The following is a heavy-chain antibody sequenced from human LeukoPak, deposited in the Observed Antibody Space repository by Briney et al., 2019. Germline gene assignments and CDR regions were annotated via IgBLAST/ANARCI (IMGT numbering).Heavy chain of an antibody. CDR2: IYYSGST. CDR3: ARASRDSSSPGDY. Sequence: SETLSLTCTVSGGSISSGGYYWSWIRQHPGKGLEWIGYIYYSGSTHYNPSLKSRVTISVDTSKNQFSLKLSSVTAADTAVYYCARASRDSSSPGDYWGQGTLVTVSS. J-gene: IGHJ4*02. V-gene: IGHV4-31*03. CDR1: GGSISSGGYY. D-gene: IGHD6-6*01.